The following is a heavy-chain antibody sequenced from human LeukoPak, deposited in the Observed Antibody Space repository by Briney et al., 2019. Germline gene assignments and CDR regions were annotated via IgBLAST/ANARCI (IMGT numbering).Heavy chain of an antibody. Sequence: SETLSLTCTVSGGSISSGGYYWSWIRQHPGKGLEWIGYIYYSGSTYYNPSLKSRVTISVDTSKNQFSLKLSSVTAADTAVYYCARGKAYCGGDCYYWFDPWGQGTLVTVSS. V-gene: IGHV4-31*03. CDR1: GGSISSGGYY. J-gene: IGHJ5*02. CDR3: ARGKAYCGGDCYYWFDP. D-gene: IGHD2-21*02. CDR2: IYYSGST.